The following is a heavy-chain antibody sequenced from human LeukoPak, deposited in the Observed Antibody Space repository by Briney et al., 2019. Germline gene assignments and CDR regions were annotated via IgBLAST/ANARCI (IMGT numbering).Heavy chain of an antibody. CDR3: ARDWSVAPTPNWFDP. D-gene: IGHD2-15*01. V-gene: IGHV4-38-2*02. J-gene: IGHJ5*02. Sequence: PSETLSLTCTVSGYSISSGYYWGWIRQPPGKGLEWIGSIYHSGSTYYNPSLKSRVTISVDTSKNQFSLKLSSVTAADTAVYYCARDWSVAPTPNWFDPWGQGTLVTVSS. CDR2: IYHSGST. CDR1: GYSISSGYY.